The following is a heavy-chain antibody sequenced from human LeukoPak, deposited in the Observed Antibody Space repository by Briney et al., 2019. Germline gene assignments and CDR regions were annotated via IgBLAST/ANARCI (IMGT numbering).Heavy chain of an antibody. J-gene: IGHJ4*02. V-gene: IGHV3-66*04. CDR1: GFTFSNYA. Sequence: GGSLRLSCAASGFTFSNYAMNWVRQAPGKGLEWVSVIYSGGSTYYADSVKGRFTISRDNSKNTLYLQMNSLRAEDTAVYYCASQFTISMYFDYWGQGTLVTVSS. D-gene: IGHD3-3*01. CDR3: ASQFTISMYFDY. CDR2: IYSGGST.